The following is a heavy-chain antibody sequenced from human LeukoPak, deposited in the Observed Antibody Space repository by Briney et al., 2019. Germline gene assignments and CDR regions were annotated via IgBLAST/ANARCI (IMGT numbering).Heavy chain of an antibody. D-gene: IGHD4-17*01. J-gene: IGHJ4*01. CDR1: GGSISSYY. CDR2: IYYSGST. Sequence: SETLSLTCTVSGGSISSYYWSWIRQPPGKGLEWLGYIYYSGSTNYNPSLKSRVAISVDTSKNQFSLKLDSVTAADTAVYYCARLQATVTIHAYFDYWGQGTLVTVSS. V-gene: IGHV4-59*01. CDR3: ARLQATVTIHAYFDY.